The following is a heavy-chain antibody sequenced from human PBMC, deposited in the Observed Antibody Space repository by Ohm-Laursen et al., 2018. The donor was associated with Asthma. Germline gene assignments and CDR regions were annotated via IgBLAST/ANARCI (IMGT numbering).Heavy chain of an antibody. V-gene: IGHV1-46*03. CDR1: RGTFSIYS. Sequence: SVSVSCNASRGTFSIYSISCVRLAPGRGLEWMGIINSSGGSTSYAQKFQGRVTMTRETSTSTVYMELSSLRSEDTAVYYCASYDSSADAFDIWGQGTMVTVSS. D-gene: IGHD3-22*01. CDR2: INSSGGST. CDR3: ASYDSSADAFDI. J-gene: IGHJ3*02.